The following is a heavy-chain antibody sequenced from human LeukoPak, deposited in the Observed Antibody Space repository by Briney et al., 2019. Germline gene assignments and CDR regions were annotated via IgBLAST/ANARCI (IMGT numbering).Heavy chain of an antibody. Sequence: GGSLRLSCAASGFTFSSYAMSWVRQAPGKGLEWVSAISGSGGSTYYADSVKGRFTISRDNSKNTLYLQMNSLRAEGTAVYYCAKDASIVVVVAATSFDYWGQGTLVTVSS. J-gene: IGHJ4*02. V-gene: IGHV3-23*01. CDR3: AKDASIVVVVAATSFDY. CDR1: GFTFSSYA. CDR2: ISGSGGST. D-gene: IGHD2-15*01.